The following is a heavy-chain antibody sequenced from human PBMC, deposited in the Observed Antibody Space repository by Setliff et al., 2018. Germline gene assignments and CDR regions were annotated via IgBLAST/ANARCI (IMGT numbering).Heavy chain of an antibody. CDR1: GGSVTSHY. J-gene: IGHJ3*02. D-gene: IGHD1-26*01. Sequence: SETLSLTCAVSGGSVTSHYWSWVRQPPGKGLEWIGNIYFGGNTYFNPSFKSRVTMSIDTSNSQFSLKLSSVTAADTAIYYCARDASASDGRNAFDIWGQGTMVTVSS. V-gene: IGHV4-59*02. CDR2: IYFGGNT. CDR3: ARDASASDGRNAFDI.